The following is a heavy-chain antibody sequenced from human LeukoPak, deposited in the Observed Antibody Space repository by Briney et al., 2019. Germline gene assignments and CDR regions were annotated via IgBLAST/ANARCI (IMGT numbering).Heavy chain of an antibody. D-gene: IGHD6-13*01. CDR1: GHTFTSYD. CDR3: ARRIAAAGVGIVY. Sequence: AASVKVSCKASGHTFTSYDINWVRQATGQGLEWMGWMNPDSGNTGYAQKFQGRVTMTRNPSISTAYMELGSLTSEDTAVYYCARRIAAAGVGIVYWGQGTLVTVSS. V-gene: IGHV1-8*01. CDR2: MNPDSGNT. J-gene: IGHJ4*02.